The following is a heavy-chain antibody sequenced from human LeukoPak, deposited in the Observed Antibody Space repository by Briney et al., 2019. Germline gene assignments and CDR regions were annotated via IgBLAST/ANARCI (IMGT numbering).Heavy chain of an antibody. CDR1: GGAFSSYV. D-gene: IGHD3-22*01. J-gene: IGHJ4*02. Sequence: SVKVSCKASGGAFSSYVISWVRQAPGQGLEWMGGIIPIFGTANYAQKFQGRVTITTDESTSTAYMELSSLRSEDTAVYCCVGDYYDSSGYYFGYWGQGTLVSVSS. CDR2: IIPIFGTA. CDR3: VGDYYDSSGYYFGY. V-gene: IGHV1-69*05.